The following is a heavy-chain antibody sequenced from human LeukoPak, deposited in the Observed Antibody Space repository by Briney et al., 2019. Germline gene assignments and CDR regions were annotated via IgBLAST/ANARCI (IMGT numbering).Heavy chain of an antibody. J-gene: IGHJ1*01. CDR2: ISAYNGNT. D-gene: IGHD3-22*01. Sequence: ASVKVSCKASRYTFTSYGISWVRQAPGQGLEWMGWISAYNGNTNYAQKLQGRVTMTTDTSTSTAYMELRSLRSDDTAVYYCARGRSPNYYDSSAEYFQHWGQGTLVTVSS. CDR1: RYTFTSYG. V-gene: IGHV1-18*01. CDR3: ARGRSPNYYDSSAEYFQH.